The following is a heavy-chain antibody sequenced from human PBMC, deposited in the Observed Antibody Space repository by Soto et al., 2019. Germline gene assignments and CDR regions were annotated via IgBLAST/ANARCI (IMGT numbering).Heavy chain of an antibody. CDR2: MNPNSGNT. J-gene: IGHJ6*02. CDR1: GYTFTSYD. D-gene: IGHD2-2*01. Sequence: GASVKVSCKASGYTFTSYDINWVRQATGQGLEWMGWMNPNSGNTGYAQKFQGRVTMTRNTSISTAYMELSSLRSEDTAVYYCARGRGVVVPAAPDGWGMDVWGQGTTVTVSS. V-gene: IGHV1-8*01. CDR3: ARGRGVVVPAAPDGWGMDV.